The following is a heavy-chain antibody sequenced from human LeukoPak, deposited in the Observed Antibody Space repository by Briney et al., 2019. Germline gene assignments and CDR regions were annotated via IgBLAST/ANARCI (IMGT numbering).Heavy chain of an antibody. D-gene: IGHD2-2*01. Sequence: GGSLRLSCAASGFTFSNHAMSWVRQAPGKGLERVSATSGSGGNTYYADSVKGRFTISRDNSKNTLFLQMNSLRAEDTAVYYCAKQRQYCSSTSCCRGSFDAWGQGTLVTVSS. CDR1: GFTFSNHA. CDR2: TSGSGGNT. V-gene: IGHV3-23*01. CDR3: AKQRQYCSSTSCCRGSFDA. J-gene: IGHJ4*02.